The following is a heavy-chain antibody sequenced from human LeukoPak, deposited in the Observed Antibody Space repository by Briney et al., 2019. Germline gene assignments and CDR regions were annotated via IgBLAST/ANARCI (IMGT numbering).Heavy chain of an antibody. CDR2: ISGSGGST. CDR1: GFTFSSYA. V-gene: IGHV3-23*01. J-gene: IGHJ5*02. Sequence: GGSLRLSCAASGFTFSSYAMSWVRQAPGKGLEWLSAISGSGGSTYYADSVKGRFTISRDNSKNTLYLQMNSLRAEDTAVYYCAKRRPGGRYDSSGYYSPWGQGSLVTVSS. D-gene: IGHD3-22*01. CDR3: AKRRPGGRYDSSGYYSP.